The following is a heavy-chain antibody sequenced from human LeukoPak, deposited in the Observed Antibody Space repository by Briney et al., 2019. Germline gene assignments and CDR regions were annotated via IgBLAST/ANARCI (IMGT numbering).Heavy chain of an antibody. J-gene: IGHJ4*02. Sequence: GASVKVSCKASGYTFTGYYVHWVRQAPGQGLEWMGWINPNSGGTNYAQKFQGRVTMTRDTSISTAYMELSRLRSDDTAVYYCARAPRYCTNGVCCHFDYWGQGTLVTVSS. CDR3: ARAPRYCTNGVCCHFDY. D-gene: IGHD2-8*01. CDR1: GYTFTGYY. V-gene: IGHV1-2*02. CDR2: INPNSGGT.